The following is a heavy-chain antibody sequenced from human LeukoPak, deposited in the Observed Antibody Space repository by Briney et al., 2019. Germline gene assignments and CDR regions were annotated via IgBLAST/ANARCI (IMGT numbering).Heavy chain of an antibody. CDR1: GGTFSSYA. Sequence: GASVKVSCKASGGTFSSYAISWVRQAPGQGLEWMGRINPNSGGTNYAQKFQGRVTMTRDTSISTAYMELSRLRSDDTAVYYCANIGSTTRREFDYWGQGTLVTVSS. CDR2: INPNSGGT. V-gene: IGHV1-2*06. J-gene: IGHJ4*02. D-gene: IGHD1-26*01. CDR3: ANIGSTTRREFDY.